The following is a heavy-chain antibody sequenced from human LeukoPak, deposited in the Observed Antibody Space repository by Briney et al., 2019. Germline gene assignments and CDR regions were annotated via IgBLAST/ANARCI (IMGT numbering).Heavy chain of an antibody. J-gene: IGHJ4*02. D-gene: IGHD1-26*01. V-gene: IGHV3-66*02. Sequence: GGSLRLSCAASGFTVSSNYMSWVRQAPGKGLERVSVIYSGGSTYYADSVKGRFTISRDNSKNTLYLQMNSLRAEDTAVYYCAVTVGGSHYFDYWGQGTLVTVSS. CDR2: IYSGGST. CDR3: AVTVGGSHYFDY. CDR1: GFTVSSNY.